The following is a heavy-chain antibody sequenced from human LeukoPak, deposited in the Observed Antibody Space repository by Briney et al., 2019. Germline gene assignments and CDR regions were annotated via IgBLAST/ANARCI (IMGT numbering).Heavy chain of an antibody. J-gene: IGHJ4*02. D-gene: IGHD4-17*01. CDR1: GFTFSGSA. Sequence: GGSLRLSCAASGFTFSGSAMHWVRQASGKGLERVGRIRSKANSYATAYAASVKGRFTISRDDSKNTAYLQMNSLKTEDTAVYYCTRRDRGLRANDWGQGTLVTVSS. V-gene: IGHV3-73*01. CDR3: TRRDRGLRAND. CDR2: IRSKANSYAT.